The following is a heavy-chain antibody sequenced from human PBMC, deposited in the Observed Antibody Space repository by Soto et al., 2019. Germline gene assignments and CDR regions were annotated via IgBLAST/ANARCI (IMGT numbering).Heavy chain of an antibody. CDR3: EKEYDSSGYYPDY. CDR1: GFTFSKYA. V-gene: IGHV3-23*01. CDR2: ISGSGGST. D-gene: IGHD3-22*01. Sequence: GGSLRLSCAASGFTFSKYALTWVRQAPGKGLEWVSVISGSGGSTYFADSVKGRFTISRDNSKNTMYLQMSSLRAEDTAVYYCEKEYDSSGYYPDYWGQGTLVTV. J-gene: IGHJ4*02.